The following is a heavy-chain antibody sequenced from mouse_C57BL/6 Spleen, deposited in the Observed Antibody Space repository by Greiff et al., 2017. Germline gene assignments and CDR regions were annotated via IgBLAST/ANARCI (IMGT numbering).Heavy chain of an antibody. Sequence: QVQLQQPGAELVRPGTSVKLSCKASGYTFTSYWMHWVKQRPGHGLEWIGVIDPSDSYTNYNQKFKGKATLTVDPSSSTAYMQLSSLTSEDSAVYYCARQGTTGGYFDYWGQGTTLTVSS. D-gene: IGHD1-1*01. CDR1: GYTFTSYW. V-gene: IGHV1-59*01. J-gene: IGHJ2*01. CDR3: ARQGTTGGYFDY. CDR2: IDPSDSYT.